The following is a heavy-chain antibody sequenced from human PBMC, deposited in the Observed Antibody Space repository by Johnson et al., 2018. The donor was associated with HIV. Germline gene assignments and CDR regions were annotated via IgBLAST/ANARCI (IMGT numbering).Heavy chain of an antibody. D-gene: IGHD1-1*01. CDR3: ARAYNYPI. Sequence: MLLVESGGSVVRPGGSLRLSCAASGFTFDDYGMSWVRQAPGKGLEWVSVTYSGGSTYYADSVKGRFTISRDNFKNTLFLQMNSLRVEDTAVYYCARAYNYPIWGQGTMLTVSS. J-gene: IGHJ3*02. V-gene: IGHV3-66*02. CDR2: TYSGGST. CDR1: GFTFDDYG.